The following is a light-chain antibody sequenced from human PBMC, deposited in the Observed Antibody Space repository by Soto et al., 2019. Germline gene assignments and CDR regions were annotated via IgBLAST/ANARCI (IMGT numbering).Light chain of an antibody. Sequence: SYELAQPPSVSVAPGRTAMITCGGDNIGRRGVHWYQQKPGQAPVLVMYYDTDRPSGIPERISGSNSGNTATLTISRVEAGDEADYYCQVWDSSSDHRVVFGGGTKLTVL. J-gene: IGLJ2*01. CDR3: QVWDSSSDHRVV. CDR2: YDT. V-gene: IGLV3-21*04. CDR1: NIGRRG.